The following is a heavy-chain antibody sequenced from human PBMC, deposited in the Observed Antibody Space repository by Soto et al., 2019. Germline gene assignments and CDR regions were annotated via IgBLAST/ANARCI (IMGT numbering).Heavy chain of an antibody. Sequence: GGSLRLSCTASGFTFGDYAMSWFRQAPGKGLEWVANINQDGSEKYYVDSVKGRFTISRDDAKNSLYLQMNSLRAEDTALYYCARSGEFSASDYFGFWGQGTLVTVSS. D-gene: IGHD3-10*01. CDR3: ARSGEFSASDYFGF. CDR1: GFTFGDYA. CDR2: INQDGSEK. V-gene: IGHV3-7*03. J-gene: IGHJ4*02.